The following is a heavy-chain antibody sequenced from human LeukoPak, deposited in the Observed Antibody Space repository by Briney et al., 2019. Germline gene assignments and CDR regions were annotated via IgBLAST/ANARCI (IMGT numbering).Heavy chain of an antibody. V-gene: IGHV4-4*07. CDR3: ARNRGQSSDWYPSFDP. CDR1: GASITSYY. Sequence: PSETLSLTCTVSGASITSYYWSWIRQPAGKGLEWIGHIYITGGTNFNPSLKSRVSMSLDKSRNQFSLKLTSVTAADTAVYYCARNRGQSSDWYPSFDPWGQGILVTVCS. J-gene: IGHJ5*02. CDR2: IYITGGT. D-gene: IGHD6-19*01.